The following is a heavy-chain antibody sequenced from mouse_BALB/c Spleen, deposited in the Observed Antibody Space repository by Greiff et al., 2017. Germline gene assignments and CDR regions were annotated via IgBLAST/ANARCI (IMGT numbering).Heavy chain of an antibody. CDR1: GYTFTDYE. J-gene: IGHJ2*01. V-gene: IGHV1-15*01. Sequence: VQLQQSGAELVRPGASVTLSCKASGYTFTDYEMHWVKQTPVHGLEWIGAIDPETGGTAYNQKFKGKATLTADKSSSTAYMELLSLTSEDTAVYYCARGYGSSLDYWGQGTTLTVSS. CDR2: IDPETGGT. CDR3: ARGYGSSLDY. D-gene: IGHD1-1*01.